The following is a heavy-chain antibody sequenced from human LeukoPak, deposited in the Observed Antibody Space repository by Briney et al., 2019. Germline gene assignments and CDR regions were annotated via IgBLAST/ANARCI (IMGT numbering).Heavy chain of an antibody. CDR1: GLSLSSFE. CDR3: ARDLIGWSLDP. Sequence: GGSLRLSCAASGLSLSSFEMNWVRQAPGKGLEWIAYVDNDGWATSYYADSVKGRFTITRDDAKSSLYLQMDSLTVEDTAVYYCARDLIGWSLDPWGQGTLVSASS. J-gene: IGHJ5*02. V-gene: IGHV3-48*03. D-gene: IGHD2-2*03. CDR2: VDNDGWAT.